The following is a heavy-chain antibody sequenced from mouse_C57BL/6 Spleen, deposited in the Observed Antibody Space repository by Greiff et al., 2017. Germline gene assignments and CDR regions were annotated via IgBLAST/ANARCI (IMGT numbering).Heavy chain of an antibody. V-gene: IGHV5-17*01. CDR3: ARRWLWYFDV. J-gene: IGHJ1*03. Sequence: EVHLVESGGGLVKPGGSLKLSCAASGFTFSDYGMHWVRQAPEKGLEWVAYISSGSSTIYYADTVKGRFTISRDNAKNTLFLQMTSLRSEDTAMYYCARRWLWYFDVGGTGTTVTVSS. CDR1: GFTFSDYG. D-gene: IGHD1-1*02. CDR2: ISSGSSTI.